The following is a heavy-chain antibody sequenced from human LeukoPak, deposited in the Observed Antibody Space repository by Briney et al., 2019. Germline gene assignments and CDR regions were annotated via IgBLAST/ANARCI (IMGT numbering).Heavy chain of an antibody. CDR3: ARDINSGCPGDY. CDR1: GFSFSIYG. D-gene: IGHD6-19*01. CDR2: TWYDGSNK. Sequence: GGSLRLSCATSGFSFSIYGMHWVRQAQGKGLEWVALTWYDGSNKNYADSVKGRFTISRDDSKNTLYLQMNSLRAEDTAVYYCARDINSGCPGDYWGQGTLVTVSS. V-gene: IGHV3-33*01. J-gene: IGHJ4*02.